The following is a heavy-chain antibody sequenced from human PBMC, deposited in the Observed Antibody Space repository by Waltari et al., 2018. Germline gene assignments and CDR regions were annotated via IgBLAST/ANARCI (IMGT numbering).Heavy chain of an antibody. J-gene: IGHJ6*04. CDR2: INSDRSST. CDR1: GFTLSDYW. CDR3: ARGVYSGMWDSPAHYYQYGMEV. Sequence: EVQLVESGGGLVQPGGSLSLSCAASGFTLSDYWVHWVRQAPGKGVVWGVRINSDRSSTSSAPTVKGRLSIATDKAKNTLYLKMNSVAAEDVDFYHCARGVYSGMWDSPAHYYQYGMEVWGEGTTVTFAS. V-gene: IGHV3-74*01. D-gene: IGHD6-13*01.